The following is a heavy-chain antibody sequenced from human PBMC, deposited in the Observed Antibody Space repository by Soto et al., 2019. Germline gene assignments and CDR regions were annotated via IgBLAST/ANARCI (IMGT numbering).Heavy chain of an antibody. D-gene: IGHD3-10*01. CDR2: IYHSGST. CDR1: GGSISSGGYS. Sequence: NPSETLSLTCAVSGGSISSGGYSWSWIRQPPGKGLEWIGYIYHSGSTYYNPSLKSRVTISVDRSKNQFSLKLSSVTAADTAVYYCARARGFGESYYYYGMDVWGQGTTVTVSS. V-gene: IGHV4-30-2*01. J-gene: IGHJ6*02. CDR3: ARARGFGESYYYYGMDV.